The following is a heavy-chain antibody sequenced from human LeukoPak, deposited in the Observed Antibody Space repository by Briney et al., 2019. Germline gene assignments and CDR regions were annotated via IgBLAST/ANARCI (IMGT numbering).Heavy chain of an antibody. CDR3: ARAIDSSSPFDY. Sequence: SETLSLTCAVYGGSFSGYYWSWIRQPPGKGLEWIGEINHSGSTNYNPSLKSRVTISVDTSKNQFSLKLSSVTAADTAVYYCARAIDSSSPFDYWGQGTLVTVSS. V-gene: IGHV4-34*01. CDR2: INHSGST. D-gene: IGHD6-13*01. CDR1: GGSFSGYY. J-gene: IGHJ4*02.